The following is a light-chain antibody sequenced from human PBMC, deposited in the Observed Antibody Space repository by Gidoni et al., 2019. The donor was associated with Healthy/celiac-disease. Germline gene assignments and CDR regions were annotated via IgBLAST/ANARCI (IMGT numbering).Light chain of an antibody. Sequence: QSSLTQPRSVSVSPGQSVTISCTGTSSDVGGYNYVSWYQQHPGKAPKLMIYDVSKRPSGVPDRFSGSKSGNTASLTISGRQAEDEADYYCCSYAGSYTHVVFGGGTKLTVL. CDR3: CSYAGSYTHVV. J-gene: IGLJ2*01. V-gene: IGLV2-11*01. CDR2: DVS. CDR1: SSDVGGYNY.